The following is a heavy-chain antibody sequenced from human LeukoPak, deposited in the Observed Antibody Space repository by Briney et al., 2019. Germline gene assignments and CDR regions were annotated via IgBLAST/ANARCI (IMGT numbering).Heavy chain of an antibody. CDR2: ISSSSSYI. D-gene: IGHD3-10*01. CDR3: ARVVTMVRGVIAQFDY. CDR1: GFTLSGYS. V-gene: IGHV3-21*01. J-gene: IGHJ4*02. Sequence: GGSLRLSCAASGFTLSGYSMNWVRQAPGKGLEWVSSISSSSSYIYYADSVKGRFTISRDNAKNSLYLQMNSLRAEDTAVYYCARVVTMVRGVIAQFDYWGQGTLVTVSS.